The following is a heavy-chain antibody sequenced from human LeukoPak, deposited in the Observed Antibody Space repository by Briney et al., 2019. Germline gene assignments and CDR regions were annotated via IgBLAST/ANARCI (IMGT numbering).Heavy chain of an antibody. V-gene: IGHV4-59*01. CDR2: IYYTGST. Sequence: SETLSLTCTVSGGAISTYYWSWIRQTPGMGLERIGYIYYTGSTNYNPSLKSRVTISVDASKNQFSLKMSSMTAADTAVYYCARAQGYSSGWDFQHWGQGTLVTVSS. J-gene: IGHJ1*01. D-gene: IGHD6-19*01. CDR1: GGAISTYY. CDR3: ARAQGYSSGWDFQH.